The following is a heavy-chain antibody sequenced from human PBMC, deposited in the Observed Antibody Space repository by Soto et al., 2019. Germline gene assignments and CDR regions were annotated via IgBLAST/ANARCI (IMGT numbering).Heavy chain of an antibody. D-gene: IGHD3-9*01. Sequence: PGESLKISCKGSGYSFTSYWIGWVRQMPGKGLEWMGIIYPGDSDTRYSPSFQGQVTISADKSISTAYLQWSSLKASDTAMYYCARPELYFFILTQRAAHDSFDFWGQRTMVTGSS. CDR1: GYSFTSYW. V-gene: IGHV5-51*01. CDR3: ARPELYFFILTQRAAHDSFDF. CDR2: IYPGDSDT. J-gene: IGHJ3*01.